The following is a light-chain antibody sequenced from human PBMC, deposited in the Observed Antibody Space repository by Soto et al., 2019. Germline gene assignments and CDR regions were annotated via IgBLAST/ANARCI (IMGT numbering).Light chain of an antibody. Sequence: QSVLTQPRSVSGSPGQSVTISCTGTSSDVGGYNYVSWYQQHPGKAPKLMIYDVSKRPSGVPDRFSGSKSGNTASLTISGLQAEDEADYYCCSYAGSYTWXFGGGXKLTVL. J-gene: IGLJ3*02. CDR2: DVS. V-gene: IGLV2-11*01. CDR1: SSDVGGYNY. CDR3: CSYAGSYTWX.